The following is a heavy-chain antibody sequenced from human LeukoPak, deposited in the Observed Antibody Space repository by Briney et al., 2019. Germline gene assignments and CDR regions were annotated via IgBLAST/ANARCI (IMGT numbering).Heavy chain of an antibody. CDR2: IYYSGST. J-gene: IGHJ3*02. CDR3: ARASGKPEVDAFDI. V-gene: IGHV4-30-4*07. D-gene: IGHD1-26*01. Sequence: SQTLSLTCAVSGGSISSGGYSWSWLRQPPGKGLEWIGYIYYSGSTYYNPSLKSRVTIPVDTSKNQFSLKLSSVTAADTAVYYCARASGKPEVDAFDIWGQGTMVTVSS. CDR1: GGSISSGGYS.